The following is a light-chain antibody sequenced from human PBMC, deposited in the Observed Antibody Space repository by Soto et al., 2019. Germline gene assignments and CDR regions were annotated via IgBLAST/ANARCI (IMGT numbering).Light chain of an antibody. CDR2: GAS. J-gene: IGKJ5*01. CDR1: ESVGGD. Sequence: EMVMTPSPATLSVSPGERVTLSCGASESVGGDLAWYQQKPGQAPRLLIYGASSRATGIPDRFSGSGSGTDFTLTISRLEPEDFAVYYCQQYGSSPITFGQGTRLEIK. CDR3: QQYGSSPIT. V-gene: IGKV3-20*01.